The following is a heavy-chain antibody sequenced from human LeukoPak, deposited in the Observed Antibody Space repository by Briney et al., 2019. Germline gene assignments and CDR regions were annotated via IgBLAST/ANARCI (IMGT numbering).Heavy chain of an antibody. CDR2: ISSSSSYI. V-gene: IGHV3-21*01. J-gene: IGHJ4*02. CDR1: GFTFSSYS. D-gene: IGHD1-14*01. Sequence: GGSLRLSCAASGFTFSSYSMNWVRQAPGQGLEWVSSISSSSSYIYYADSVKGRFTISRDNAKNSLYLQMNSLRAEEPAVYYCARTEEAQGSDYWGQGTLVTVSS. CDR3: ARTEEAQGSDY.